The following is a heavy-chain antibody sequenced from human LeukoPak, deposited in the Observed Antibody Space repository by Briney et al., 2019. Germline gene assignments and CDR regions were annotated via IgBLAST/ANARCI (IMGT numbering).Heavy chain of an antibody. CDR1: GFTFSSYA. Sequence: TGGSLRLSCAASGFTFSSYAMSWVRQAPGKGLEWVSAISGSGGSTYYADSVKGRFTISRDNSKNTLYLQMNSLRAEDTAVYYCAKVGYSSSWYYFDYWGQGTLVTVSS. CDR2: ISGSGGST. V-gene: IGHV3-23*01. J-gene: IGHJ4*02. D-gene: IGHD6-13*01. CDR3: AKVGYSSSWYYFDY.